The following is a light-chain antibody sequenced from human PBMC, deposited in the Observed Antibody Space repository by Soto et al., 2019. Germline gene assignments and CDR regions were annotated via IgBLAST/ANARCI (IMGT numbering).Light chain of an antibody. J-gene: IGKJ5*01. CDR3: QQYKIWPLT. V-gene: IGKV3-15*01. Sequence: EGVLTQSPGTLSVSPGERDTVSCRASQSAGTGLAWYQQKPGQAPRLLIYDVSTRATGTPARFSGSGSGIEFTLTISSLQSEDFAFYYCQQYKIWPLTFGQGTRLEIK. CDR2: DVS. CDR1: QSAGTG.